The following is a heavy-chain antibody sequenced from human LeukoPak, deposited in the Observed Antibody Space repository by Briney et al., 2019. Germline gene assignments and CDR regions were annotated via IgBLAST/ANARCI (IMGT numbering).Heavy chain of an antibody. V-gene: IGHV4-59*01. D-gene: IGHD3-22*01. Sequence: SETLSLTCTVSGGSISSYHWSWIRQPPGKGLVWIGYIYYSGSTNYNPSLKSRVTISVDTSKNQYSLTLSSVTDADTAVYYCARVMSLSSSGYWDYYYYYGMDVWGQVTTVSVSS. CDR2: IYYSGST. CDR3: ARVMSLSSSGYWDYYYYYGMDV. J-gene: IGHJ6*02. CDR1: GGSISSYH.